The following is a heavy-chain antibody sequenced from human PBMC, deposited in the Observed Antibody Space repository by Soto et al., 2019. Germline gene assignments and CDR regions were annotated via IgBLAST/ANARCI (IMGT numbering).Heavy chain of an antibody. J-gene: IGHJ6*02. CDR1: GYSFTTYW. V-gene: IGHV5-51*01. D-gene: IGHD4-4*01. CDR3: ARHEQFYYYYYGMDV. Sequence: VSLKISCKASGYSFTTYWIAWVRQMPGKGLEWMGIINPGDSDIRYSPSFQGQVTISADNSISTAYLQWSSLKASDTAMYYCARHEQFYYYYYGMDVWGQGTAVTVSS. CDR2: INPGDSDI.